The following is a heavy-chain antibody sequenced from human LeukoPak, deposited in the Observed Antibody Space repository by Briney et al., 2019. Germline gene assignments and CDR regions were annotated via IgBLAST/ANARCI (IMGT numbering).Heavy chain of an antibody. CDR2: IYLGDSDT. J-gene: IGHJ4*02. Sequence: GESLKISCKGSGYSFTSYWIGWVRQMPGKGLEWMGIIYLGDSDTRYSPSFQGQVTISADKSISTAYLQWSSLKASDTAMYYCAREERGGSSMVNSFDYWGQGTLVTVSS. CDR1: GYSFTSYW. V-gene: IGHV5-51*01. D-gene: IGHD6-13*01. CDR3: AREERGGSSMVNSFDY.